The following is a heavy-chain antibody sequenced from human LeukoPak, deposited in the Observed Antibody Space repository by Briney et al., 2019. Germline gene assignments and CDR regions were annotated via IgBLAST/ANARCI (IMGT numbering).Heavy chain of an antibody. Sequence: SGGSLRLSCAASGFTFSSYWMSWVRQAPGKGLEWVAVISYDGSNKYYADSVKGRFTISRDNSKDTLYLQMNSLRAEDTAVYYCARTVVPAAHFDYWGQGTLVTVSS. CDR3: ARTVVPAAHFDY. CDR2: ISYDGSNK. CDR1: GFTFSSYW. D-gene: IGHD2-2*01. J-gene: IGHJ4*02. V-gene: IGHV3-30-3*01.